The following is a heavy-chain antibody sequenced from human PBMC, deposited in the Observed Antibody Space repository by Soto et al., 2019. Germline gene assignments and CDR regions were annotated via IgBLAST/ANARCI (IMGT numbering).Heavy chain of an antibody. Sequence: GGSLRLSCAASGLNFTSYAMSWVRQAPGKELEWVSAISGSGGSTNYADSVTGRFNIARDNSKNTLYLQMNSLRAEDTAVYYCAKGYYYDSSGYYPYYFDYWGQGTLVTVSS. J-gene: IGHJ4*02. V-gene: IGHV3-23*01. CDR1: GLNFTSYA. CDR2: ISGSGGST. D-gene: IGHD3-22*01. CDR3: AKGYYYDSSGYYPYYFDY.